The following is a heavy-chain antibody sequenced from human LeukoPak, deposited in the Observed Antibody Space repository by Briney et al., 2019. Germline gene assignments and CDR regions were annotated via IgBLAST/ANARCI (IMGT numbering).Heavy chain of an antibody. J-gene: IGHJ4*02. D-gene: IGHD3-10*01. CDR3: AKDMNSYGSGSSYNPWGPFDS. V-gene: IGHV3-9*01. Sequence: PGRSLRLSCAASGFTFDNYAMHWVRQAPGKGLEWVSGIAGNIVNTGFADSVKGRFTVSRDNAENSLYLEMNSLTPEDTAFYFCAKDMNSYGSGSSYNPWGPFDSWGQGTLVTVSS. CDR1: GFTFDNYA. CDR2: IAGNIVNT.